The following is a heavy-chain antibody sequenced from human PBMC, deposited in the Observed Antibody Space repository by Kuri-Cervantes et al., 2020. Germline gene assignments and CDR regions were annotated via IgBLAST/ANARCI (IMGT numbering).Heavy chain of an antibody. Sequence: SQTLSLTCAVSGYSISSSYYWSWIRQPPGKGLEWIGYIYYSGSTNYNPSLKSRVTISVDTSKNQFSLKLSSVTAADTAVYYCARVSGAYSSGWYYYYYYMDVWGKGTTVTVSS. CDR2: IYYSGST. CDR1: GYSISSSYY. V-gene: IGHV4-61*01. J-gene: IGHJ6*03. D-gene: IGHD6-19*01. CDR3: ARVSGAYSSGWYYYYYYMDV.